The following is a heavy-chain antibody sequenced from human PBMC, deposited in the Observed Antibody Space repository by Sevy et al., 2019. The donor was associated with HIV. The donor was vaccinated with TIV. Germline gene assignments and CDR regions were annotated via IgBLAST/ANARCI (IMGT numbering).Heavy chain of an antibody. CDR3: ARESIGANGDFDY. J-gene: IGHJ4*02. D-gene: IGHD6-6*01. V-gene: IGHV4-59*01. CDR1: GGSLSNYF. Sequence: SETLSLTCTVSGGSLSNYFWSWIRQPPGKRLEWIAYIYTSGSTNYNPSLKSRVSISIDTYKNQFSLKLRSVSAADTAVYYCARESIGANGDFDYWGQGTLVTVSS. CDR2: IYTSGST.